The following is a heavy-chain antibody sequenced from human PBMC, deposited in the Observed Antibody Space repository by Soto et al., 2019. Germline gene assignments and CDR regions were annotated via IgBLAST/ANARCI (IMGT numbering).Heavy chain of an antibody. J-gene: IGHJ4*02. Sequence: SETLSLTCTVSGGSISSYYWSWIRQPPGKRLEWIGYIYDSGSTNYNPSLKSRVTISVDTSQNQFSLKLSSVTAADTAVYYCARVAITGPSLHFDLWGQGTLVTVSS. CDR2: IYDSGST. CDR1: GGSISSYY. D-gene: IGHD1-20*01. V-gene: IGHV4-59*01. CDR3: ARVAITGPSLHFDL.